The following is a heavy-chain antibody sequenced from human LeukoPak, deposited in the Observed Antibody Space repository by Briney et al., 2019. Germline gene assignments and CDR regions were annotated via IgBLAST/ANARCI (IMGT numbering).Heavy chain of an antibody. CDR3: ARGLGSSPTYYYGMDV. CDR2: IYYDGTP. J-gene: IGHJ6*02. D-gene: IGHD3-10*01. V-gene: IGHV4-59*12. Sequence: SETLSLTCTVSGGSIRSYYWSWIRQPPGKGLEWIGYIYYDGTPNYNPSLKSRVAISVDTSKNQFSLKLSSVTAADTAVYYCARGLGSSPTYYYGMDVWGQGTTVTVSS. CDR1: GGSIRSYY.